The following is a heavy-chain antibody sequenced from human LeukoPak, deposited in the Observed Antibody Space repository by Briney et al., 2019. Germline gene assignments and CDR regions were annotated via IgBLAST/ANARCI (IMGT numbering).Heavy chain of an antibody. CDR3: ARDPTRASV. V-gene: IGHV3-53*01. J-gene: IGHJ6*04. Sequence: GGSLRLSCAASGFSVSNNYMSWVRQAPGKGLEWISVIYSGGDTYYTDSVRGRFTISRDNSKNTVHLQMNGLTDEDTAVYYCARDPTRASVWGKGTTVTVSS. CDR2: IYSGGDT. CDR1: GFSVSNNY.